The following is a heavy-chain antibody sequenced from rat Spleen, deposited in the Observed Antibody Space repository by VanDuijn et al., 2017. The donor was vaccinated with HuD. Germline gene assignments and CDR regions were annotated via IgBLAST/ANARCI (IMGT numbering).Heavy chain of an antibody. Sequence: EVQLQESGPGLVKPSQSLSLTCSVTGYSITSTYWAWIRKFPGNKMEWMGYISFSGSTSYNQSLKTRIPITRDTSKNQFFLQLNSVTTEDTATYYCATGGTYNSGYEIWFAYWGQGTLVTVSS. J-gene: IGHJ3*01. D-gene: IGHD4-3*01. CDR3: ATGGTYNSGYEIWFAY. CDR2: ISFSGST. V-gene: IGHV3-1*01. CDR1: GYSITSTY.